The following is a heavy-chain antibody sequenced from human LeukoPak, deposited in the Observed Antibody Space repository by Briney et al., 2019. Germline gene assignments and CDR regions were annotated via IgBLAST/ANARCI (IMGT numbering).Heavy chain of an antibody. CDR2: INPDGRDT. Sequence: GGSLRLSCVVSGFTFNRCWMNWVRQAPGKGLEWVAHINPDGRDTYYVDSVKGRFTISRDNAQNLMYLQMNSLRVEDTAVYYCTSWGDTTAEYFQRWSQGTLVTVSS. D-gene: IGHD2-21*02. CDR1: GFTFNRCW. V-gene: IGHV3-7*01. J-gene: IGHJ1*01. CDR3: TSWGDTTAEYFQR.